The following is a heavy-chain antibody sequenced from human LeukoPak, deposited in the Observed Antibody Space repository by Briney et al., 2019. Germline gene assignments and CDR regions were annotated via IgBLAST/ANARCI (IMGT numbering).Heavy chain of an antibody. CDR3: ARHTGDYVPDY. Sequence: PSETLSLTCTASGGSISSYYWSWIRQPPGKGLEWIGYIYYSGSTNYNPSLKSRVTISVDTSKNQFSLKLSSVTAADTAVYYCARHTGDYVPDYWGQGTLVTVSS. CDR2: IYYSGST. CDR1: GGSISSYY. J-gene: IGHJ4*02. D-gene: IGHD4-17*01. V-gene: IGHV4-59*08.